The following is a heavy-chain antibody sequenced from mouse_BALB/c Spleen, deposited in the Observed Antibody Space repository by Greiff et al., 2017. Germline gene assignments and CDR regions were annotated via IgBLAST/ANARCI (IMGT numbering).Heavy chain of an antibody. V-gene: IGHV5-12-1*01. J-gene: IGHJ4*01. Sequence: EVKLMESGGGLVKPGGSLKLSCAASGFAFSSYDMSWVRQTPEKRLEWVGYISSGGGSTYYPDTVKGRITISRDNAKNTLYLQMSSLKSEDTAMYYCARRLRRDYYAMDYWGQGTTVTVSS. CDR2: ISSGGGST. CDR3: ARRLRRDYYAMDY. D-gene: IGHD2-4*01. CDR1: GFAFSSYD.